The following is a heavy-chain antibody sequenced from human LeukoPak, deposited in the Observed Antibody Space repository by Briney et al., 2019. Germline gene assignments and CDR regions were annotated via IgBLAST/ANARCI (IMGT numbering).Heavy chain of an antibody. V-gene: IGHV3-23*01. Sequence: GGSLRPSCAASGFPFSTYAMNWVRQDPDKGLEWIAGISGKGNGTYYADSVKGRFTISRDNSKNTLFLQMISLRREDTATYWCVKRTMSAFDQWGQGILVIVSS. J-gene: IGHJ4*02. CDR2: ISGKGNGT. CDR3: VKRTMSAFDQ. CDR1: GFPFSTYA.